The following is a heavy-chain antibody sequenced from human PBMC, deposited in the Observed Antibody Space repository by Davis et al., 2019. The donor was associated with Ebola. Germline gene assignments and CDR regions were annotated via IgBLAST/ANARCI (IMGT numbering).Heavy chain of an antibody. CDR3: ARKEKGSTSMDFDY. CDR1: GGSISSSSYY. Sequence: PSETLSLTCTVSGGSISSSSYYWGWIRQPPGKGLEWIGSIYYSGSTYYNPSLKSRVTISVDTSKNQFSLKLSSVTAADTAVYYCARKEKGSTSMDFDYWGQGTLVTVSS. V-gene: IGHV4-39*07. CDR2: IYYSGST. J-gene: IGHJ4*02. D-gene: IGHD2-2*01.